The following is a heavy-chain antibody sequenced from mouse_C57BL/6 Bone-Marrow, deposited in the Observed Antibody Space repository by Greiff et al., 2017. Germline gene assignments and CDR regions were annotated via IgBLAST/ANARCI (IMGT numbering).Heavy chain of an antibody. V-gene: IGHV10-1*01. CDR2: IRSKSNNYAT. J-gene: IGHJ3*01. Sequence: EVKVEESGGGLVQPKGSLKLSCAASGFSFNTYAMNWVRQAPGKGLEWVARIRSKSNNYATYYAVSVKDRFTISRDDSESMLYLQMNNLKTEDTAMYYCVPVPFAYWGQGTLVTVSA. CDR1: GFSFNTYA. CDR3: VPVPFAY.